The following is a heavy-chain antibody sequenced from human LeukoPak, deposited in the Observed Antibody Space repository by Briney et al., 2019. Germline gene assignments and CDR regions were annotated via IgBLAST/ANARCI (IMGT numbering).Heavy chain of an antibody. V-gene: IGHV3-30*02. CDR1: GFTFSSYG. CDR3: ARIAVTGVDY. Sequence: GGSLRLSCAASGFTFSSYGIHRVRQAPGKGLEWVAFIRYDGSNKYYADSVKGRFTISRDNSKNTLYLQMKSLRAEDTAVYYCARIAVTGVDYWGQGTLVTVSS. J-gene: IGHJ4*02. D-gene: IGHD6-19*01. CDR2: IRYDGSNK.